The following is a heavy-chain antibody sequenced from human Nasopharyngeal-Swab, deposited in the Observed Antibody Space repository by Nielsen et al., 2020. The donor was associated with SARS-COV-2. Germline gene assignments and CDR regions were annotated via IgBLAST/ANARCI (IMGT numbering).Heavy chain of an antibody. CDR3: AREASIAAAGGEYYFDY. J-gene: IGHJ4*02. Sequence: GGSLRPSCAASGFTFSSYEMNWVRQAPGKGLEWVSYISSSGSTIYYADSVKGRFTSSRDNAKNSLYLQMNSLRAEDTAVYYCAREASIAAAGGEYYFDYWGQGTLVTVSS. CDR1: GFTFSSYE. CDR2: ISSSGSTI. V-gene: IGHV3-48*03. D-gene: IGHD6-25*01.